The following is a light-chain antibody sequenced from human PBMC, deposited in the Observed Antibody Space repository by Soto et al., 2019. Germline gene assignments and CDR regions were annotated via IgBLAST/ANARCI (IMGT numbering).Light chain of an antibody. CDR2: YDS. Sequence: SYVLTQSPSVSVAPGKTARITCGGTNIGSKSVPWYQQKPGQAPVLVIYYDSDRPSGIPERFSGSNSGNTATLTISRVEAGDEADYYCQVWDSSSDHYVFGTGTKLTVL. V-gene: IGLV3-21*04. CDR3: QVWDSSSDHYV. CDR1: NIGSKS. J-gene: IGLJ1*01.